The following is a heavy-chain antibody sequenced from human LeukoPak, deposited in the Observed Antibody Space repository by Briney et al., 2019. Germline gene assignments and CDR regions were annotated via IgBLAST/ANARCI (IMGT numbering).Heavy chain of an antibody. D-gene: IGHD3-3*01. Sequence: GGSLRLSCAASGFTFDNYGMSWVRQVPGKGLEWVSSINGNGGSTAYADSVKGRFTISRDNAKNSLYLQTNSLRAEDTAFYYCARHDFWSGFKGGDYWGQGTLVTVSS. V-gene: IGHV3-20*04. CDR2: INGNGGST. J-gene: IGHJ4*02. CDR1: GFTFDNYG. CDR3: ARHDFWSGFKGGDY.